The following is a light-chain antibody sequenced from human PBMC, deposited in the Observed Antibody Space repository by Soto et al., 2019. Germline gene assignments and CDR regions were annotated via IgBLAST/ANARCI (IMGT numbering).Light chain of an antibody. CDR1: QSVSSSY. CDR2: GAS. Sequence: EIVLTQSPGTLSLSPGERATLSCRASQSVSSSYLAWYQQKPGQAPRLLIYGASSRATGIPDRFSGSGSGTDFTLTISRLEPEDFAVYSCQLRSKFGPGTKVDVK. J-gene: IGKJ3*01. V-gene: IGKV3D-20*02. CDR3: QLRSK.